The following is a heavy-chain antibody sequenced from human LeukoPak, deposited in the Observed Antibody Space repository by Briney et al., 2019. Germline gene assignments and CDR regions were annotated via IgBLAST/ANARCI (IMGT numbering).Heavy chain of an antibody. CDR1: GFIFTNFG. CDR3: AKSSGWNYYYYYMDV. V-gene: IGHV3-21*01. J-gene: IGHJ6*03. D-gene: IGHD6-19*01. CDR2: ISSTSSYI. Sequence: GSLRLSCAASGFIFTNFGMNWVRQAPGKGLEWVSSISSTSSYIYYADSVKGRFTISRDNAKNSLYLQMNSLRAEDTAVYYCAKSSGWNYYYYYMDVWGKGTTVIASS.